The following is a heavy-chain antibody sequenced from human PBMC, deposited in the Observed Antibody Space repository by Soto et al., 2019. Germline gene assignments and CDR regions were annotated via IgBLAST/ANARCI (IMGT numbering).Heavy chain of an antibody. CDR3: ARGWLQLSDYYYYGMDV. J-gene: IGHJ6*02. Sequence: SETLSLTCTVSGGSISSSSYYWGWIRQPPGKGLEWIGSIYYSGSTNYNPSLKSRVTISVDTSKNQFSLKLSSVTAADTAVYYCARGWLQLSDYYYYGMDVWGQGTTVTVSS. D-gene: IGHD5-12*01. CDR1: GGSISSSSYY. V-gene: IGHV4-39*07. CDR2: IYYSGST.